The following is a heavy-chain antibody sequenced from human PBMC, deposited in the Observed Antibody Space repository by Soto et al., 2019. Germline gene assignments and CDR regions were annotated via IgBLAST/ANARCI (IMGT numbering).Heavy chain of an antibody. Sequence: QVPLLQSGAEVKKPGASVKVSCKTSGYTFTSYAISWVRQAPGQGLEWLGWISAYNGTTNYAQKLHGRVTMTTDTSRATAYMDLRSLGSDATALYLCARVEAGPSPIAARRYYFDYWRQGTLVTVSS. J-gene: IGHJ4*02. CDR2: ISAYNGTT. V-gene: IGHV1-18*04. CDR3: ARVEAGPSPIAARRYYFDY. CDR1: GYTFTSYA. D-gene: IGHD6-6*01.